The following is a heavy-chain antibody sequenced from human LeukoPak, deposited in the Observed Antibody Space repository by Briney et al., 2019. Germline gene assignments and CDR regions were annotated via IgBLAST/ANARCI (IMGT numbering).Heavy chain of an antibody. Sequence: GGSLRLSCVASGCTLSSYNMKWVRQAPGKRLEWVSSISWRNIDIEYADSVKGRFTISRDNDKKSLYLQMNSLRVEDTAVYYCARVYSSTWYSGYLHMDVWGKGTTVTVSS. CDR2: ISWRNIDI. CDR1: GCTLSSYN. D-gene: IGHD6-13*01. V-gene: IGHV3-21*01. CDR3: ARVYSSTWYSGYLHMDV. J-gene: IGHJ6*03.